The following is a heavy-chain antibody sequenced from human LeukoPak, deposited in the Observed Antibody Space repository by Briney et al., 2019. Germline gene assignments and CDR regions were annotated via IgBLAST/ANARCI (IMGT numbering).Heavy chain of an antibody. D-gene: IGHD2-2*01. V-gene: IGHV1-2*02. CDR3: ARGMGVLVPAATWFDP. CDR2: INPNSGGT. CDR1: GYTFTSYY. J-gene: IGHJ5*02. Sequence: ASVRVSCMPSGYTFTSYYMHWVRQAPGQGLEWMGWINPNSGGTNYAQKFQGRVTMTRDTSISTAYMDLRRLRSEDTAVYYCARGMGVLVPAATWFDPWGQGTLVTVSS.